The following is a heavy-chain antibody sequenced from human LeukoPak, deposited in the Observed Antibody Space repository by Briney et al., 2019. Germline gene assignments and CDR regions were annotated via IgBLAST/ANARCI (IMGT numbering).Heavy chain of an antibody. V-gene: IGHV3-23*01. CDR3: ARDGYNYGPDY. CDR1: GFTFSSYA. CDR2: IIGSGRST. J-gene: IGHJ4*02. D-gene: IGHD5-24*01. Sequence: GGSLRLSCAASGFTFSSYAMSWVRQAPGKGLEWVSAIIGSGRSTYYADSVKGRSTISRDNSKNTLYPQMNSLRVEDTAVYYCARDGYNYGPDYWGQGTLVTVSS.